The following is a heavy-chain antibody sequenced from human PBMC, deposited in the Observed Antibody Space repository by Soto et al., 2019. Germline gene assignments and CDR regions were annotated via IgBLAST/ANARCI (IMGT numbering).Heavy chain of an antibody. CDR2: ISYDGSNK. CDR3: ARDQPNPDYYDSSGTFDY. CDR1: GLKFSSYA. D-gene: IGHD3-22*01. V-gene: IGHV3-30-3*01. J-gene: IGHJ4*02. Sequence: GGSMRVSSAAAGLKFSSYAVHWVRKDTGKGLEWVAVISYDGSNKYYADSVKGRFTISRDNSKNTLYLQMNSLRAEDTAVYYCARDQPNPDYYDSSGTFDYWGQGTLVTVSS.